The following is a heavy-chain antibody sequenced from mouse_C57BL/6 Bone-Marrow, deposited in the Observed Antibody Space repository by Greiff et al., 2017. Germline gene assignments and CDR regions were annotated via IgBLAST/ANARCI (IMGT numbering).Heavy chain of an antibody. Sequence: VQLQQSVAELVRPGASVKLSCTASGFNIKNTYMHWVKQRPEQGLEWIGRIDPANGNTKYAPKFQGKANITADTYSNTAYLQLSSLTSEDHAIYYCARGDYGGWYFEVWGTGTTVTVSS. CDR3: ARGDYGGWYFEV. CDR1: GFNIKNTY. V-gene: IGHV14-3*01. J-gene: IGHJ1*03. D-gene: IGHD2-4*01. CDR2: IDPANGNT.